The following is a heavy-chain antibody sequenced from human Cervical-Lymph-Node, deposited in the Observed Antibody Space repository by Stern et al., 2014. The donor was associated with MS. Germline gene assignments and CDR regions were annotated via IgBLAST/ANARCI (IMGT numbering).Heavy chain of an antibody. CDR3: AREYSSFDY. J-gene: IGHJ4*02. CDR2: INHGGST. D-gene: IGHD6-13*01. V-gene: IGHV4-59*12. CDR1: GGSISIYY. Sequence: QVQLQESGPGLVRPSETLSLTCAVSGGSISIYYWHWIRQSPGKGLEWIGFINHGGSTSYTPSLSTRVTMSVDPPKTPFSRSLNSVTAADTGVYYCAREYSSFDYWGQGTLVTVSS.